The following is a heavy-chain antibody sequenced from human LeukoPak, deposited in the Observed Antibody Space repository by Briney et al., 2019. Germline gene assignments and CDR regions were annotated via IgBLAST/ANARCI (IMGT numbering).Heavy chain of an antibody. CDR2: ISWDGGST. D-gene: IGHD4-17*01. V-gene: IGHV3-43*01. CDR1: GFTFDDYT. Sequence: GGSLRLSCAASGFTFDDYTMHWVRHAPGKGLEWVSLISWDGGSTYYADSVKGRFTISRDNSKNSLYLQMNSLRTEDTALYYCAKSKTAVTTGYLDYWGQGTLVTVSS. CDR3: AKSKTAVTTGYLDY. J-gene: IGHJ4*02.